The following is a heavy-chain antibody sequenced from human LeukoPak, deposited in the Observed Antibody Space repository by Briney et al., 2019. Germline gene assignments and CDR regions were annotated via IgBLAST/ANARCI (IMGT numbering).Heavy chain of an antibody. J-gene: IGHJ4*02. CDR3: ARDLRGPFDY. V-gene: IGHV4-38-2*02. D-gene: IGHD3-16*01. Sequence: SETLSLTCTVSGYSISSGYYWGWIRQPPGKGLEWIGSIYHSGSTYYNPSLKSRVTISVDTSKNQFSLKLSSVTAADTAVYYCARDLRGPFDYWGQGTQVTVSS. CDR2: IYHSGST. CDR1: GYSISSGYY.